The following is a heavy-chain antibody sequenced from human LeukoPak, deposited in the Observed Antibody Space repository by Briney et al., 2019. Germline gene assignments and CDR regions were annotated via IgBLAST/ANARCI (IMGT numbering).Heavy chain of an antibody. V-gene: IGHV1-3*01. Sequence: ASVKVSCKASGYTFTSYAMHWVRQAPGQRLEWMGWINAGNGNTKYSRKFQGRVTITRDTSASTAYMELSSLRSEDTAVYYCARFYCSSTSCPHYYYYYGMDVWGQGTTVTVSS. CDR2: INAGNGNT. CDR3: ARFYCSSTSCPHYYYYYGMDV. D-gene: IGHD2-2*01. CDR1: GYTFTSYA. J-gene: IGHJ6*02.